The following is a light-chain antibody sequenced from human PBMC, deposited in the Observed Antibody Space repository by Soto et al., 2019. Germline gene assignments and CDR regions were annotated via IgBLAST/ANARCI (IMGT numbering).Light chain of an antibody. CDR2: DAS. Sequence: EIVLTQSPATLSLSPGERATLSCRASQSVSSYLAWYQQKPGKAPRLLIYDASNRATGIPARFSGSGSGTDFTLTISSLEPEDFAVYYCQQRINWPRTFGKGTKLEIK. CDR1: QSVSSY. J-gene: IGKJ2*01. V-gene: IGKV3-11*01. CDR3: QQRINWPRT.